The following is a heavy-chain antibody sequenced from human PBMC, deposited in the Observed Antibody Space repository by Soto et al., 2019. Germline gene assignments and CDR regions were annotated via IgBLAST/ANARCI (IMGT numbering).Heavy chain of an antibody. Sequence: GGSLRLSCAASGFTFDDYAMHWVRQAPGKGLEWVSGISWNSGSIGYADSVKGRFTISRDNAKNSLYLQMNSLRAEDTALYYCTSGYDFWSGSFDYWGQGTLVTVSS. CDR1: GFTFDDYA. D-gene: IGHD3-3*01. CDR3: TSGYDFWSGSFDY. V-gene: IGHV3-9*01. CDR2: ISWNSGSI. J-gene: IGHJ4*02.